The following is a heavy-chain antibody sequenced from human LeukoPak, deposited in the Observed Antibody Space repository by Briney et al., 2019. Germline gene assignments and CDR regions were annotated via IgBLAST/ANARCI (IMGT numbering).Heavy chain of an antibody. V-gene: IGHV4-59*01. Sequence: PSETLSLTCTVSGVSISTYYWTWIRQSPGKGLEWIGYGYYSGDTNYNPSLKSRVTISVDTSKNQFSLKLTSVTAADTAVYYCARERHGHPFDSWGQGTLVTVSS. CDR3: ARERHGHPFDS. CDR2: GYYSGDT. CDR1: GVSISTYY. J-gene: IGHJ4*02.